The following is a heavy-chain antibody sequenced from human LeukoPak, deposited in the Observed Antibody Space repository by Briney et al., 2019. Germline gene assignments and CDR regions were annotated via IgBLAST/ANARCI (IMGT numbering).Heavy chain of an antibody. J-gene: IGHJ4*02. D-gene: IGHD6-19*01. CDR1: GYTFTGYY. Sequence: ASVKVSCKASGYTFTGYYMHWVRQAPGQGLEWMGWINPNSGGTNYAQKFQGWVTITRDTSISTAYMELSRLRSDDTAVYYCARGYSSGWYDRIFDYWGQGTLVTVSS. CDR3: ARGYSSGWYDRIFDY. V-gene: IGHV1-2*04. CDR2: INPNSGGT.